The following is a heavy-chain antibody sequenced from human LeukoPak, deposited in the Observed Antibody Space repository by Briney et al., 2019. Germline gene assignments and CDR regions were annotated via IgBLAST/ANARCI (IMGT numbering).Heavy chain of an antibody. D-gene: IGHD3-22*01. CDR3: ARKGFFDGNGYYFRFFEP. V-gene: IGHV4-61*02. CDR1: GGSISSENYY. CDR2: IYTGGSA. Sequence: SQTLSLTCSVSGGSISSENYYWSWFRQPAGKGLEWIGRIYTGGSANYNPSLKSRVTISVDTSKNQFSLKLNSVTAADTAVYYFARKGFFDGNGYYFRFFEPWGQGTLVTVSS. J-gene: IGHJ5*02.